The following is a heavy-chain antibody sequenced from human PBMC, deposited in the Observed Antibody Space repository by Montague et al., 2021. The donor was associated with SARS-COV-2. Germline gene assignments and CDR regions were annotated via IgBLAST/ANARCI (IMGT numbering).Heavy chain of an antibody. D-gene: IGHD3-10*01. CDR1: GFTFDDYA. CDR2: INGDGLTT. Sequence: SLRLSCAASGFTFDDYAMHLFRQAPGKGLEWVSLINGDGLTTLVTDSVEGRFIISRDNSKNSLYLQMKSLRTEDTALYFCVKDMSEFDDLNAFDVWGQGTQVTVSS. J-gene: IGHJ3*01. V-gene: IGHV3-43*02. CDR3: VKDMSEFDDLNAFDV.